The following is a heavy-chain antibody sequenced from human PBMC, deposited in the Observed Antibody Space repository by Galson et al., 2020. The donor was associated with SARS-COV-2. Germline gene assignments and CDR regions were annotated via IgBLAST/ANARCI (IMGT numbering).Heavy chain of an antibody. CDR1: GFTFSSYS. CDR2: ISSSSSYI. D-gene: IGHD3-22*01. CDR3: ARDQGGLWGSGYYLDY. J-gene: IGHJ4*02. Sequence: GGSLRLSCAASGFTFSSYSMNWVRQAPGKGLEWVSSISSSSSYIYYADSVKGRFTISRDNAKNSLYLQMNSLRAEDTAVYYCARDQGGLWGSGYYLDYWGQGTLVTVSS. V-gene: IGHV3-21*01.